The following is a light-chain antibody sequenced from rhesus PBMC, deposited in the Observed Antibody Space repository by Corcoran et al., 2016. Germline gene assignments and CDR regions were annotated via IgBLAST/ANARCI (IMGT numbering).Light chain of an antibody. CDR3: QQYSSRPYS. J-gene: IGKJ2*01. V-gene: IGKV1-22*01. CDR2: KAS. Sequence: DIQMTQSPSSLSASVGDTVTITCRASQGISSWLAWYQQNPGKAPKLLIYKASSLQSGVPSRFSGSGSGTDVTLTISRLQSEDFATYYCQQYSSRPYSFGQGTKVEIK. CDR1: QGISSW.